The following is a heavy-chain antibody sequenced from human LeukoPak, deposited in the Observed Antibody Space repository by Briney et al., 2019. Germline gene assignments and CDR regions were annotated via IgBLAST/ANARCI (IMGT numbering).Heavy chain of an antibody. CDR3: ARGLFSIAARWDLRFDP. Sequence: SQTLSLTCTVSGGSISSGGYYWSWIRQHPGKGLEWIGYIYYSGSTYYNPSLKSRVTISVDTSKNQFSLKLSSVTAADTAVYYCARGLFSIAARWDLRFDPWGQGTLVTVSS. D-gene: IGHD6-6*01. CDR2: IYYSGST. CDR1: GGSISSGGYY. V-gene: IGHV4-31*03. J-gene: IGHJ5*02.